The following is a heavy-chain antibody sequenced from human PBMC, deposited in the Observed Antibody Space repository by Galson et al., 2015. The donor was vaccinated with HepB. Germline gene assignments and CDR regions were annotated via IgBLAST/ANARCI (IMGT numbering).Heavy chain of an antibody. CDR3: ARDLGVVATADYYGMDV. J-gene: IGHJ6*02. D-gene: IGHD5-12*01. CDR2: IYSGGST. CDR1: GFTVSSNY. V-gene: IGHV3-53*01. Sequence: SLRLSCAASGFTVSSNYMSWVRQAPGKGLEWVSVIYSGGSTYYADSVKGRFTISRDNSKNTLYLQMNSLRAEDTAVYYCARDLGVVATADYYGMDVWGQGTTVTVSS.